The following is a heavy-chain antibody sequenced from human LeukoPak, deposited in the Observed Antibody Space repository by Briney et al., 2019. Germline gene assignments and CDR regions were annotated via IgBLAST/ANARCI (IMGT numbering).Heavy chain of an antibody. CDR3: ARQPKSYYYYYYMDV. CDR1: GYSFISYW. J-gene: IGHJ6*03. CDR2: IYPGDSDT. Sequence: GESLKISCKGSGYSFISYWIGWVRQMPGKGLEWMGIIYPGDSDTRYSPSFQGQVTISADKSISTAYLQWSSLKASDTAMYYCARQPKSYYYYYYMDVWGKGTTVTVSS. V-gene: IGHV5-51*01.